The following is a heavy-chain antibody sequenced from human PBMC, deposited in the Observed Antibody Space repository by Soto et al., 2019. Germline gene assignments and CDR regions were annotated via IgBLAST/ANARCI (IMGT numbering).Heavy chain of an antibody. V-gene: IGHV3-74*01. CDR1: GFTFSTYW. D-gene: IGHD2-2*01. CDR3: FRDGNWITTSCYGNWFDP. J-gene: IGHJ5*02. Sequence: VGSRRLSCAASGFTFSTYWMHGIRQVPGKGVEWVARINSDASHTYYADSVKGRFPISRGNAKNNLHVEMNSLRAEDTAVYYCFRDGNWITTSCYGNWFDPWGQGTLVTVSS. CDR2: INSDASHT.